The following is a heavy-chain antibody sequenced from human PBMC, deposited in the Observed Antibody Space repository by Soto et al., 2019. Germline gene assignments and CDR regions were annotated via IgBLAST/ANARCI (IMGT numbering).Heavy chain of an antibody. V-gene: IGHV3-11*05. D-gene: IGHD3-10*01. Sequence: GGSLRLSCAASGFTFSDYYMSWIRQAPGKGLEWVSYISSSSSYTNYADSVKGRFTISRDNAKNSLYLQMNSLRAEDTAVYYCARDQSNQFGELLYSYTGNWFDPWGQGTLVTVSS. CDR3: ARDQSNQFGELLYSYTGNWFDP. CDR2: ISSSSSYT. J-gene: IGHJ5*02. CDR1: GFTFSDYY.